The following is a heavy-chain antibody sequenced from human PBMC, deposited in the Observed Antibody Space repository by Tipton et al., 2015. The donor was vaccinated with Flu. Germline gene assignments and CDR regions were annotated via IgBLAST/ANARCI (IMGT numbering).Heavy chain of an antibody. Sequence: TLSLTCTVSGGSVNDYFWSWIRQSPGKGLELIGSIYPSGTTYYNPSLKSRVTISVDTSKNQFSLKLRSVTAADTAVYYCARLSYYDVDLKNFYFDYWGQGALVTVSS. CDR2: IYPSGTT. D-gene: IGHD3-10*02. V-gene: IGHV4-39*01. CDR3: ARLSYYDVDLKNFYFDY. CDR1: GGSVNDYF. J-gene: IGHJ4*02.